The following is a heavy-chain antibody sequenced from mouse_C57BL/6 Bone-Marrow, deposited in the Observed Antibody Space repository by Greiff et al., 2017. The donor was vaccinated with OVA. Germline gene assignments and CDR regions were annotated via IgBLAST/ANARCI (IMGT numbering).Heavy chain of an antibody. J-gene: IGHJ2*01. CDR1: GFSFNTYA. Sequence: EVKLMESGGGLVQPKGSLKLSCAASGFSFNTYAMNWVRQAPGKGLEWVARIRSKGNNYATYYADSVKDRFTISRDDSESMLYLQMNNLKTEDTAMYYCVRPYYSNFDDWGQGTTLTVSS. CDR2: IRSKGNNYAT. D-gene: IGHD2-5*01. CDR3: VRPYYSNFDD. V-gene: IGHV10-1*01.